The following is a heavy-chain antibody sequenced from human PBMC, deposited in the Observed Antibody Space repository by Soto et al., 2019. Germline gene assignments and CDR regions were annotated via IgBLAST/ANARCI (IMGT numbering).Heavy chain of an antibody. V-gene: IGHV3-23*01. Sequence: GGSLRLSCAASGFTFSSYAMSWVRQAPGKGLEWVSAISGSGGSTYYADSVKGRFTISRDNSKNTLYLQMNSLRAEDTAVYYCAKGVVVATYYYYYYGMDVRGQGTTVTVSS. D-gene: IGHD2-15*01. J-gene: IGHJ6*02. CDR2: ISGSGGST. CDR3: AKGVVVATYYYYYYGMDV. CDR1: GFTFSSYA.